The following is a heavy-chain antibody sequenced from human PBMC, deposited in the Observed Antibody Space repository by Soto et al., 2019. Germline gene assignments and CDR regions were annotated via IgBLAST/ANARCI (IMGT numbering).Heavy chain of an antibody. CDR2: IYYSGST. D-gene: IGHD4-17*01. J-gene: IGHJ4*02. V-gene: IGHV4-59*08. CDR3: ARRYGDCFDY. Sequence: QVPLQESGPGLVKPSETLSLTCTVSGGSISSYYWSWIRQPPGKGLEWLGYIYYSGSTNYNPSLKSRVTISVATSKNRFSLKLSSVTAADAAVYYCARRYGDCFDYWGQGTLVTVSS. CDR1: GGSISSYY.